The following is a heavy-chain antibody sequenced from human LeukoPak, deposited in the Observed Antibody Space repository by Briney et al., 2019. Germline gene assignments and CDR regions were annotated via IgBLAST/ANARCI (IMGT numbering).Heavy chain of an antibody. Sequence: GGSLRLSCAASGFTVSSNYMSWVRQAPGKGLEWVSIIYSNDRTYFADSVKGRLTISRDNSKNTLYLQMNNLRAEDTAVYYCARTYYYYYYMDVWGKGTTVTVSS. CDR2: IYSNDRT. CDR3: ARTYYYYYYMDV. J-gene: IGHJ6*03. V-gene: IGHV3-53*01. CDR1: GFTVSSNY.